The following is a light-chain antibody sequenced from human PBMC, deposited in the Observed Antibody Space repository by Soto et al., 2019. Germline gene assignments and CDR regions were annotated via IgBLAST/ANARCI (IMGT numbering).Light chain of an antibody. CDR3: AAWDDSLSGYV. V-gene: IGLV1-44*01. Sequence: QSVLTQPPSASGTPGQRVTISCSGSSSNIGSNPVNWYQQLPGTAPKLLIYSNNQRPAGVPDRFSGSDSGTSASLAISGLQSDDEADYYCAAWDDSLSGYVFGTGTQLTVL. CDR1: SSNIGSNP. CDR2: SNN. J-gene: IGLJ1*01.